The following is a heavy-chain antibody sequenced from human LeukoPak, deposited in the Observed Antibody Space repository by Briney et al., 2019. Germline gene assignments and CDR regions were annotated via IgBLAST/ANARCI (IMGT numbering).Heavy chain of an antibody. CDR3: ASGGSYSWHS. D-gene: IGHD4-23*01. V-gene: IGHV4-4*02. CDR1: GDSISNSNW. J-gene: IGHJ4*02. CDR2: IFHGGSS. Sequence: SETLSLTCAVSGDSISNSNWWTWVRQPPGNGLEWIGEIFHGGSSNYNPSLKSRATISVDESKNQFSLRLSSVTAADTAVYYCASGGSYSWHSWGQGTLVTVSS.